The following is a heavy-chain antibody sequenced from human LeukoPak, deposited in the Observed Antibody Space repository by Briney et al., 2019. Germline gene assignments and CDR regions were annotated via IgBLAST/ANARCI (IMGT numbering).Heavy chain of an antibody. CDR3: ARDIGYSSGWVRGDY. CDR2: IYRGGST. Sequence: PGGSLRLSCVVSGFIVTSNYMSWVRQAPGKGLEWVSVIYRGGSTYYADSVKGRFTISRDNSNNTLYLQMNSLRVEDTAVYYCARDIGYSSGWVRGDYWGQGTLVTVSS. D-gene: IGHD6-19*01. V-gene: IGHV3-53*01. J-gene: IGHJ4*02. CDR1: GFIVTSNY.